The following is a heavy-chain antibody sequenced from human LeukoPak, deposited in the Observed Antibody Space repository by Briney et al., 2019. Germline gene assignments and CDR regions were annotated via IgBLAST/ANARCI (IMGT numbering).Heavy chain of an antibody. V-gene: IGHV3-23*01. D-gene: IGHD2-2*01. CDR1: GFTFSSYA. CDR2: ISGSGDRT. CDR3: ARARRHIVVVPAAPGFDY. Sequence: PGGSLRLSCATSGFTFSSYAMTWVRQAPGERLEWVSGISGSGDRTYYADSVKGRFTISSDNSKNTLYLQMNSLRAEDTAVYYCARARRHIVVVPAAPGFDYWGQGTLVTVSS. J-gene: IGHJ4*02.